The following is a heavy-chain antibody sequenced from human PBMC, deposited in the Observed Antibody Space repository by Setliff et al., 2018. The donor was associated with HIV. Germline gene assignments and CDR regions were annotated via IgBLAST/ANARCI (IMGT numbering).Heavy chain of an antibody. CDR2: IDWDDDT. CDR3: ARRVLTSSDYFDY. Sequence: PTLVNPPQTLTLTCTVSGFSLGTTGMCVSWIRQPPGKALEWLARIDWDDDTHYNASLKTRLTVSKDTSKNQVVLSLANMDPVDTATYYCARRVLTSSDYFDYWGQGALVTVSS. D-gene: IGHD3-3*01. J-gene: IGHJ4*02. V-gene: IGHV2-70*11. CDR1: GFSLGTTGMC.